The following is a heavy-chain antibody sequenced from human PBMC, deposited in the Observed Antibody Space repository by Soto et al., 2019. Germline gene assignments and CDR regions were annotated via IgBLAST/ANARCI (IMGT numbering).Heavy chain of an antibody. J-gene: IGHJ5*02. V-gene: IGHV1-2*02. CDR1: GYTFTGYY. Sequence: QAQLVQSGAELKKPGASVKVACKASGYTFTGYYVQWVRQAPGQGLEWLGWINPNSGVTDYAQKFQGRVTMTRDTSTSTAYMELSGLRFDDTALYYCAREFGVVDLWGQGSLVTVSS. CDR3: AREFGVVDL. D-gene: IGHD3-3*01. CDR2: INPNSGVT.